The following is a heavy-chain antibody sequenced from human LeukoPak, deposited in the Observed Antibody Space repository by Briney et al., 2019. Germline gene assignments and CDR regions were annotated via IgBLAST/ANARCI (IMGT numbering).Heavy chain of an antibody. CDR3: ARDRGNSDPGDWFDS. Sequence: GGSLRLSCAASGFTFSDYYMSWIRQAPGKGLEWVSYISGSDSTVYYAASVRGRFTISRDNAKNSLFLQMNSLRAEDTAVYYCARDRGNSDPGDWFDSWGQGTLVTVSS. D-gene: IGHD4-23*01. V-gene: IGHV3-11*01. CDR1: GFTFSDYY. J-gene: IGHJ5*01. CDR2: ISGSDSTV.